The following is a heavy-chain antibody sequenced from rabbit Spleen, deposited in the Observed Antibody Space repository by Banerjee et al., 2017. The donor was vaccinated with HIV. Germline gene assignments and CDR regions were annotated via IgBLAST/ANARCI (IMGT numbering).Heavy chain of an antibody. Sequence: QEQLEESGGGLVKPEGSLTLTCKASGFSFSDRDVMCWVRQAPGKGLEWIACINTATGKAVYATWAKGRFTISRTSSTTVTLQMTSLTVADTATYFCARDTASSFSSYGMDLWGQGTLVTVS. D-gene: IGHD6-1*01. CDR2: INTATGKA. CDR3: ARDTASSFSSYGMDL. V-gene: IGHV1S45*01. J-gene: IGHJ6*01. CDR1: GFSFSDRDV.